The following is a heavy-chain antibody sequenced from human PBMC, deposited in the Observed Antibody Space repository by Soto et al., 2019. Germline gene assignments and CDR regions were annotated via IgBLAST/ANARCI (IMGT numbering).Heavy chain of an antibody. J-gene: IGHJ3*02. CDR3: ARLYGLDAFDI. Sequence: SETLSLTCAVSGGSISSGGYSWSWIRQPPGKGLEWIGYIYHSGSTYYNPSLKSRVTISVDTSKNQFSLKLSSVTAADTAVYYCARLYGLDAFDIWGQGTMVTVSS. CDR1: GGSISSGGYS. V-gene: IGHV4-30-2*01. CDR2: IYHSGST. D-gene: IGHD3-16*02.